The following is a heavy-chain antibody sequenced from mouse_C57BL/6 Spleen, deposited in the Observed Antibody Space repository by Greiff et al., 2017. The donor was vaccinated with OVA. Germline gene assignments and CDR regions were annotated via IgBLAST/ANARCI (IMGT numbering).Heavy chain of an antibody. V-gene: IGHV3-6*01. J-gene: IGHJ3*01. CDR3: AREDSNYEGFAY. CDR2: ISYDGSN. D-gene: IGHD2-5*01. CDR1: GYSITSGYY. Sequence: EVQLVESGPGLVKPSQSLSLTCSVTGYSITSGYYWNWIRQFPGNKLEWMGYISYDGSNNYNPSLKNRISITRDTSKNQFFLKLNSVTTEDTATYYCAREDSNYEGFAYWGQGTLVTVSA.